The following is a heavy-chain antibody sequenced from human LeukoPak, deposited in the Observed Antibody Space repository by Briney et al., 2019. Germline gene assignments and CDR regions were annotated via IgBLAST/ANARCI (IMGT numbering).Heavy chain of an antibody. J-gene: IGHJ4*02. CDR2: INPNSGGT. CDR1: GYTFTGYY. D-gene: IGHD3-10*01. V-gene: IGHV1-2*02. Sequence: AASVKVSCKASGYTFTGYYMRWARQAPGQGLEWMGWINPNSGGTNYAQKFQGRVTMTRDTSISTAYMELSRLRSDDTAVYYCASTRPVDYGSNGFDYWGQGTLVTVSS. CDR3: ASTRPVDYGSNGFDY.